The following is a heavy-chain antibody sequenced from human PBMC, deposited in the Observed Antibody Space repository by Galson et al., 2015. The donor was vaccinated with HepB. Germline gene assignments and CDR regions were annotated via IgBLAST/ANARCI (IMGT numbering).Heavy chain of an antibody. J-gene: IGHJ4*02. D-gene: IGHD1-26*01. V-gene: IGHV3-23*01. CDR2: INDNGGST. CDR3: AKDAGGTNSGPFDY. CDR1: VFTFSTYG. Sequence: SLRLSCAASVFTFSTYGMSWVRQAPGKGLEWVSTINDNGGSTHYADSVKGRFTISRDNSKNTLYLHMNSLRAEDTAVYYCAKDAGGTNSGPFDYWGQGTLVTVSS.